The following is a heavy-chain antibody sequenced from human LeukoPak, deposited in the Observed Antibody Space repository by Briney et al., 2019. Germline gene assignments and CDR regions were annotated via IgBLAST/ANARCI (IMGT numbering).Heavy chain of an antibody. J-gene: IGHJ6*03. D-gene: IGHD2-2*01. V-gene: IGHV1-69*13. CDR1: GHTFTSYD. CDR2: IIPIFGTA. Sequence: SVKVSCKASGHTFTSYDINWVRQATGQGLEWMGGIIPIFGTANYAQKFQGRVTITADESTSTAYMELSSLRSEDTAVYYCAREAPYQHYYMDVWGKGTTVTVSS. CDR3: AREAPYQHYYMDV.